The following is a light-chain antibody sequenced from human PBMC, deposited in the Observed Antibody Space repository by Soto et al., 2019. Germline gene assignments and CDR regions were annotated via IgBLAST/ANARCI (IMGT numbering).Light chain of an antibody. Sequence: SYELTQPPSVSVSPGQTAIITCSGDKLGNKYASWYQQKPGQSPLLVIYQDHRRPSGIPERFSGSNSGNTATLTISGTQAMDEADYYCQAWDSSTDVVFGGGTKLTVL. CDR3: QAWDSSTDVV. J-gene: IGLJ2*01. CDR2: QDH. CDR1: KLGNKY. V-gene: IGLV3-1*01.